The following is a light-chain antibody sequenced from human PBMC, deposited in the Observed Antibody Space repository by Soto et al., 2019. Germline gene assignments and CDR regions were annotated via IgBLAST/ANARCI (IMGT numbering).Light chain of an antibody. CDR1: GSDVGGFNF. Sequence: QSVLTQPASVSGSPGQSITISCTGTGSDVGGFNFVSCYQQHPGKAPKLIIYDVSDRPSGVSNRFSGSKSGNTASLTISGLQTEDEAAYYCSSYTGTTTLGYVFGTGTKVTVL. J-gene: IGLJ1*01. CDR2: DVS. CDR3: SSYTGTTTLGYV. V-gene: IGLV2-14*03.